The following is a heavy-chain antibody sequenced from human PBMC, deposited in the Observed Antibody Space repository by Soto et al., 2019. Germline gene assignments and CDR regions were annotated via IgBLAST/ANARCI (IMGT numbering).Heavy chain of an antibody. J-gene: IGHJ3*02. CDR3: AKAITSNTMIPSAFDI. V-gene: IGHV3-30*18. CDR1: GFTFSSYG. Sequence: GGSLRLSCAASGFTFSSYGMHWVRQAPGKGLEWVAVISYDGSNKYYADSVKGRFTISRDNSKNTLYLQMNSLRAEDTAVYYCAKAITSNTMIPSAFDIWGQGTMVTVSS. CDR2: ISYDGSNK. D-gene: IGHD3-22*01.